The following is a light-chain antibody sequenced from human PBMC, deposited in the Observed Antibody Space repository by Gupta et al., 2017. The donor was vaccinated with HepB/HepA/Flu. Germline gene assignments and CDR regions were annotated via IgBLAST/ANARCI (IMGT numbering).Light chain of an antibody. Sequence: DIVMTQSPLSLPVTPGEPASISCSSSHSLLHSNGYNYLDWYLQKPGQSPQLLIYLGSYRASGVPDRFRGSGSGTDFTLQISRVEAEDVGVYYCRQALQDAMCSFGQGTKLEIK. CDR2: LGS. CDR1: HSLLHSNGYNY. J-gene: IGKJ2*04. CDR3: RQALQDAMCS. V-gene: IGKV2-28*01.